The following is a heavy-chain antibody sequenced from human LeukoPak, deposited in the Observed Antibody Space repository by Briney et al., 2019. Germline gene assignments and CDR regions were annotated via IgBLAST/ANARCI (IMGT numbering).Heavy chain of an antibody. CDR2: IYHSGDT. D-gene: IGHD3-3*01. V-gene: IGHV4-30-2*01. CDR1: GGSISSGGYY. J-gene: IGHJ3*02. CDR3: ARVVVIIRQNAFDI. Sequence: SQTLSLTCTVSGGSISSGGYYWTWIRQPPGKGLEWIGYIYHSGDTYYNPSPKSRVTISVDKSKNQFSLKLSSVTAADTAVYYCARVVVIIRQNAFDIWGQGTMVTVSS.